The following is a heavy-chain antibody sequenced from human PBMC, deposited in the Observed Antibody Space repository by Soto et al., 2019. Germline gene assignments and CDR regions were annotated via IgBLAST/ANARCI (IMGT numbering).Heavy chain of an antibody. D-gene: IGHD3-3*01. CDR1: GGSISSAGYY. CDR2: IYYSGST. Sequence: PSATLSLTGTFSGGSISSAGYYWSWNRQHPGKGLEWIGYIYYSGSTYYNPSLKSRVTISVDTSKNQFSLKLSSVTAADTAVYYCARDLSVGSGYYLGYYYGMDVWGQGTTVTVAS. J-gene: IGHJ6*02. CDR3: ARDLSVGSGYYLGYYYGMDV. V-gene: IGHV4-31*03.